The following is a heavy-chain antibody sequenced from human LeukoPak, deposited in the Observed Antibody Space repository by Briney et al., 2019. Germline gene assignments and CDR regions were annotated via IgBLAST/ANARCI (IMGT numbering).Heavy chain of an antibody. J-gene: IGHJ3*02. CDR2: ISSSGSTI. V-gene: IGHV3-48*04. Sequence: GGSLGLSCAASGFTFSSYCMNWVRQAPGKGLEWVSYISSSGSTIYYADSVKGRFTISRDNAKNSLYLQMNSLRAEDTAVYYCARDKGPSDSVDDAFDIWGQGTMVTVSS. CDR1: GFTFSSYC. CDR3: ARDKGPSDSVDDAFDI. D-gene: IGHD5/OR15-5a*01.